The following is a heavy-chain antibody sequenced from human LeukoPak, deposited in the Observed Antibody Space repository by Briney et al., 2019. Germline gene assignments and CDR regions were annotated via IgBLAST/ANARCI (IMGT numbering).Heavy chain of an antibody. J-gene: IGHJ4*02. CDR3: ARQDNYYFDY. Sequence: SETLSLSCTGSGGSISSSTYYWGWIRQPPGKGLEWIGSIYYSGTTYYNPSLKSRVTISVDMSKNQFSLKLSSVTAADTAVYYCARQDNYYFDYWGQGILVTVSS. D-gene: IGHD1-20*01. V-gene: IGHV4-39*01. CDR1: GGSISSSTYY. CDR2: IYYSGTT.